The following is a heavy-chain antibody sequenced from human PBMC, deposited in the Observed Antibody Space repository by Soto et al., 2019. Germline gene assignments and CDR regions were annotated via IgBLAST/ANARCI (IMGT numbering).Heavy chain of an antibody. CDR3: ASHLPGIAAYFDY. CDR1: GGSFSGYY. Sequence: SETLSLTCAVYGGSFSGYYWSWIRQPPGKGLEWIGEINHSGSTNYNPSLKSRVTISVDTSKNQFSLKLSSVTAADTAVYYCASHLPGIAAYFDYWGQGTLVTVSS. J-gene: IGHJ4*02. V-gene: IGHV4-34*01. D-gene: IGHD6-25*01. CDR2: INHSGST.